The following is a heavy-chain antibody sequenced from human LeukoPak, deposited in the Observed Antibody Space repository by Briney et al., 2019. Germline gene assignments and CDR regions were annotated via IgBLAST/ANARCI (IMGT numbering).Heavy chain of an antibody. V-gene: IGHV1-46*01. CDR1: GYTFTNYY. Sequence: AXVKVSCKASGYTFTNYYMHWVRQAPGQGLEWLGIINPSGGSTNYAQKFQGRVTMTRDTSTSTVYMELSSLRSEDTALYYCARDQEKDTTMVLFDYWGQGTLVTVSS. CDR3: ARDQEKDTTMVLFDY. J-gene: IGHJ4*02. CDR2: INPSGGST. D-gene: IGHD5-18*01.